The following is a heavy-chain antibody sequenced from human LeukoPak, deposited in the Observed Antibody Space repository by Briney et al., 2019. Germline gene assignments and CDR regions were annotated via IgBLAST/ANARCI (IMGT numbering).Heavy chain of an antibody. Sequence: GESLNISCQGSGYRFSNYWIVWMRQMPGKGLEWMGIIYPGETDTRYSPSFQGQVTISADRSVNTAYLQWSSLKASDTAMYYCARLLRSQLLPLLLYWGQGTLVTVSS. CDR2: IYPGETDT. CDR1: GYRFSNYW. CDR3: ARLLRSQLLPLLLY. V-gene: IGHV5-51*01. J-gene: IGHJ4*02. D-gene: IGHD1-1*01.